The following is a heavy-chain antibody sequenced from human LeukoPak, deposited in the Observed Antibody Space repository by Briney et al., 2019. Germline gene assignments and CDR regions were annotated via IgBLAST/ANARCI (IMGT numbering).Heavy chain of an antibody. V-gene: IGHV3-30*04. CDR2: ISYDGSNK. CDR1: GFTFSSYE. J-gene: IGHJ4*02. D-gene: IGHD3-10*01. Sequence: GGSLRLSCAASGFTFSSYEMNWVRQAPGKGLEWVAVISYDGSNKYYADSVKGRFTISRDNSKNTLYLQMNSLRAEDTAVYHCARDNLWFGELFPDYWGQGTLVTVSS. CDR3: ARDNLWFGELFPDY.